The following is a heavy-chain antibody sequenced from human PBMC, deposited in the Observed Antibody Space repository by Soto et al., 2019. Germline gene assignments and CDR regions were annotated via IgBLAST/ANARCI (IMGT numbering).Heavy chain of an antibody. D-gene: IGHD6-19*01. CDR2: ISCCGGSA. Sequence: GGSLRLSCVASGFNFKKFAMAWVRQAAGEGLEWVSGISCCGGSASYADSVKGRFSIARGDSKNTVSLQLNSLRVEDTAQYYCAKADGQQWLIPHLDNWGQGTLVTVSS. CDR1: GFNFKKFA. J-gene: IGHJ4*02. V-gene: IGHV3-23*01. CDR3: AKADGQQWLIPHLDN.